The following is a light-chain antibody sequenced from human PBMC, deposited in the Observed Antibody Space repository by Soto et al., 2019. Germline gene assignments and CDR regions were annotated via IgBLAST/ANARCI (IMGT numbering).Light chain of an antibody. Sequence: DIVMTQSPDSLAVSLGERATINCKSSQSVLYSSNNKNYLAWYQQKPGQPPKLLIYWASTRESGVPDRFSGIGSGTDFPITIGSLQAEDWAVYCCEQYCRSGTLGQGTKLEIK. CDR1: QSVLYSSNNKNY. CDR3: EQYCRSGT. V-gene: IGKV4-1*01. CDR2: WAS. J-gene: IGKJ2*01.